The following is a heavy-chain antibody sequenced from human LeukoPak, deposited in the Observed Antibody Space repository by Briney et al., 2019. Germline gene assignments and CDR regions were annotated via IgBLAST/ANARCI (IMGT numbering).Heavy chain of an antibody. D-gene: IGHD3-22*01. CDR1: GGSISSSSYY. J-gene: IGHJ4*02. CDR2: IYYSGST. CDR3: ARRDRSGPEPFIDY. Sequence: SETLSLTCTVSGGSISSSSYYWGWIRQPPGKGLEWIGSIYYSGSTYYNPSLKSRVTISVDTSKNQFSLKLSSVTAADTAVYYCARRDRSGPEPFIDYWGQGTLVTVSS. V-gene: IGHV4-39*01.